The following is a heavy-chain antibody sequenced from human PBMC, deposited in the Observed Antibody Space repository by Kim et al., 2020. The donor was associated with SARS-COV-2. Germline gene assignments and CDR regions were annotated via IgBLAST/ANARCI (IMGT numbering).Heavy chain of an antibody. CDR2: IYPGDSDT. CDR1: GYIFTDYW. Sequence: GESLKISCKTSGYIFTDYWIGWVRQMPGKGLEWMGLIYPGDSDTRYSPSFQGQDTFSFDNFTKTAFVNWGSLKASHTPIYYCARLSRNGSVRNWFDPWGQ. CDR3: ARLSRNGSVRNWFDP. V-gene: IGHV5-51*01. J-gene: IGHJ5*02. D-gene: IGHD3-10*01.